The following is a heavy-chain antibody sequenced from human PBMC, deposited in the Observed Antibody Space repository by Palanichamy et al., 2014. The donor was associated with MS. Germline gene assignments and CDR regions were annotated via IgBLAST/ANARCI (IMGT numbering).Heavy chain of an antibody. CDR3: ARDQDSLSTVHFDY. V-gene: IGHV3-30-3*01. CDR2: ISYDGSNK. J-gene: IGHJ4*02. D-gene: IGHD5/OR15-5a*01. Sequence: QVQLVEVWGGVVQPRRSLRLSCAASGFTFSSYAMHWVRQAPGKGLEWVAVISYDGSNKYYADSVKGRFTISRDNSKNTLYLQMNSLRAEDTAVYYCARDQDSLSTVHFDYWGQGTLVTVSS. CDR1: GFTFSSYA.